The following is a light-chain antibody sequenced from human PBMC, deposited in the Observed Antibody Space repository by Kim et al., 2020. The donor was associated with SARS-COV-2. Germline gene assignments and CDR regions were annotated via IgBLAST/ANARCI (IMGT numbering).Light chain of an antibody. J-gene: IGLJ3*02. CDR2: EGR. CDR1: SNEVGSYSL. V-gene: IGLV2-23*01. CDR3: CSPAGGGNLV. Sequence: QSALTQPASVSGSPGQSVTISCSGISNEVGSYSLVSWYQQHPGKAPKLLIYEGRKRPSGVPARFSGSKSGNTASLTVSSLQAEDEAEYYCCSPAGGGNLVFGGGTQLTVL.